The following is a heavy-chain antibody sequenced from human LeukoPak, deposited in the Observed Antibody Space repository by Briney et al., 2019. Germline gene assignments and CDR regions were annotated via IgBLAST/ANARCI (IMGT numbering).Heavy chain of an antibody. D-gene: IGHD6-13*01. CDR2: ISDGGTST. CDR1: GFTFRNYA. Sequence: GGSLRLSCAASGFTFRNYAMSWVRQAPGKGLEWVSAISDGGTSTFYADSVKGRFTTSRDNSYNTLYLQMNTLRAEDTAIYYCAKDRGKAAAGWLDPWGQGTLVTVSS. J-gene: IGHJ5*02. CDR3: AKDRGKAAAGWLDP. V-gene: IGHV3-23*01.